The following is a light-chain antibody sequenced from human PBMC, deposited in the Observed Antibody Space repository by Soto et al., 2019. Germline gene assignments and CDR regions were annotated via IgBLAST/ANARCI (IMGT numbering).Light chain of an antibody. V-gene: IGKV3-20*01. CDR1: QSVSSRY. CDR2: GAS. J-gene: IGKJ3*01. CDR3: QQYGSSPLFT. Sequence: EIVLTQSPGTLSLSPGERATLSCRASQSVSSRYLAWYQQKPGQAPRLLIYGASSRATGIPDRFSGSGSGTDFALTISRLEPEDFAVYSCQQYGSSPLFTFGPGTKVDIK.